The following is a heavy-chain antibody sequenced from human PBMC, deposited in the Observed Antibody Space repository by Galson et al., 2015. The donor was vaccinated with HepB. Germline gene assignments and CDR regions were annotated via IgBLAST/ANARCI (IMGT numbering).Heavy chain of an antibody. V-gene: IGHV4-39*01. J-gene: IGHJ3*02. CDR3: ARLTRGDFWAFDI. CDR2: FYYSGST. Sequence: ETLSLTCTVSGGSISSSSYYWGWIRQPPGKGLEWIGTFYYSGSTHYNPSLKSRVTISVDTSKNQFSLKLSSVTAADTAVYYCARLTRGDFWAFDIWGQGTMVTVSS. D-gene: IGHD3-10*01. CDR1: GGSISSSSYY.